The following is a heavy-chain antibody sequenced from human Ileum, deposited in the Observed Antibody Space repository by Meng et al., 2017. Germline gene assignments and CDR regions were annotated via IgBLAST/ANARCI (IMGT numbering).Heavy chain of an antibody. CDR1: GGSISSGDYY. Sequence: VQLQESGPGLVKSSQTLSLTCTVSGGSISSGDYYWSWIRQPPGKGLEWIGYIFDTGPPSYSPPLRSRLSISMDTSKNQFSLRLTSVSAADTAVYCCAASLDGNRFDPWGQGTLVTVSS. CDR2: IFDTGPP. CDR3: AASLDGNRFDP. J-gene: IGHJ5*02. D-gene: IGHD1-26*01. V-gene: IGHV4-30-4*01.